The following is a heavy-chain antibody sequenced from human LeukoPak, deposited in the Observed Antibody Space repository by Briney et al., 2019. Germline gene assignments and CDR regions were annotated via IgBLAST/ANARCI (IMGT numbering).Heavy chain of an antibody. D-gene: IGHD1-14*01. Sequence: AGGSLRLSCTASKFTFSSYSMNWGRQAPGKGLEWMSYISSSGRTIYYADSVKGRFTISRDNAKNSLYLQMNSLRAEDTAVYYCAKPAKTDSADYWGQGTLVTVSS. V-gene: IGHV3-48*01. CDR1: KFTFSSYS. CDR2: ISSSGRTI. J-gene: IGHJ4*02. CDR3: AKPAKTDSADY.